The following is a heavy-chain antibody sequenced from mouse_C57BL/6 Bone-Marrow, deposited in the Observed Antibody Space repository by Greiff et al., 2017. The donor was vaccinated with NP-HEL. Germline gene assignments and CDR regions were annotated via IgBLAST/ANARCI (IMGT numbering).Heavy chain of an antibody. J-gene: IGHJ2*01. CDR2: INPNNGGT. Sequence: VQLKQSGPELVKPGASVKISCKASGYTFTDYYMNWVKQSHGKSLEWIGDINPNNGGTSYNQKFKGKATLTVDKSSSTAYMELRSLTSEDSAVYYCARWGDYDVGYWGRGTTLTVSS. CDR3: ARWGDYDVGY. D-gene: IGHD2-4*01. V-gene: IGHV1-26*01. CDR1: GYTFTDYY.